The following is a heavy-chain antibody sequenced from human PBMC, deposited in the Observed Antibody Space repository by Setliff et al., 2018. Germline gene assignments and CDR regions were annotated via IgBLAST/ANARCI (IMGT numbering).Heavy chain of an antibody. CDR1: GFTFSTYD. V-gene: IGHV3-48*03. CDR3: ARAPVGITCGDY. D-gene: IGHD3-22*01. Sequence: QTGGSLRLSCAASGFTFSTYDMNWVRQAPGKGLEWLSYIDSSAGRITYADSVKGRFTVSRDNAKNSLYLQMDSLRAEDTAVYYCARAPVGITCGDYWGQGTRVTVSS. J-gene: IGHJ4*02. CDR2: IDSSAGRI.